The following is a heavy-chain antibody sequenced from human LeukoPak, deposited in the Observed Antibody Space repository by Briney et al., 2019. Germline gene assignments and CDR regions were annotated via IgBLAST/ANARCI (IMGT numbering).Heavy chain of an antibody. CDR1: GYSFTSYR. J-gene: IGHJ3*02. CDR2: IYPGDSDT. D-gene: IGHD3-22*01. CDR3: ARAKDRATYYYDSSGYPEAFDI. Sequence: GESLKISCKGSGYSFTSYRIGWVRQMPGKGLEWMGIIYPGDSDTRYSPSFQGQVTISADKSISTAYLQWSSLKASDTAMYYCARAKDRATYYYDSSGYPEAFDIWGQGTMVTVSS. V-gene: IGHV5-51*01.